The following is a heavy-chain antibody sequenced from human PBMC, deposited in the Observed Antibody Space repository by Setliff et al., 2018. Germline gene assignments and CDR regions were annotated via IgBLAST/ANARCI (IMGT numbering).Heavy chain of an antibody. V-gene: IGHV4-39*01. J-gene: IGHJ4*02. Sequence: PSETLSLTCTVSGGSISSSSYYWGWIRQPPGKGLEWIGSIYYSGSTYYNPSLKSRVTISVDTSKNQFSLKLSSVTAADTAVYYCARRDMVAQTSYDFWGMTDYWGQGTLVTVSS. CDR3: ARRDMVAQTSYDFWGMTDY. CDR2: IYYSGST. D-gene: IGHD5-12*01. CDR1: GGSISSSSYY.